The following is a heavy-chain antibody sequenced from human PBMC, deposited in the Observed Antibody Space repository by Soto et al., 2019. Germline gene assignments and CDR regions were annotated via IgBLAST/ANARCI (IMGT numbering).Heavy chain of an antibody. J-gene: IGHJ5*02. D-gene: IGHD3-3*01. Sequence: QVQLQESGPGLVKPSQTLSLTCTVSGASITSGDYSWNWIRQPPGKGLAWSVYIYHTGTTYYNPSLQSRVTISVDTSMSQFSLKLRSVTAADTAVYYCVREGRTMYGVLTPSCDPWGQGTLVTVSS. CDR3: VREGRTMYGVLTPSCDP. V-gene: IGHV4-30-4*01. CDR1: GASITSGDYS. CDR2: IYHTGTT.